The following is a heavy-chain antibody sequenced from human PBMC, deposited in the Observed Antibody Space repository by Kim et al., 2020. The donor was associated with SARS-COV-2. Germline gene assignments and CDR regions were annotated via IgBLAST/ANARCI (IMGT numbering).Heavy chain of an antibody. D-gene: IGHD1-26*01. Sequence: GGSLRLSCAASGFTLTSYGMHWVRQAPGKGLEWVAVIWNDGSKKYYADSVKGRFTISRDTSKNTVYLQMNSLRDEDTAVYYCARDARGSAGIGGGFDSWGQGTLVTVSS. CDR3: ARDARGSAGIGGGFDS. J-gene: IGHJ5*01. V-gene: IGHV3-33*01. CDR1: GFTLTSYG. CDR2: IWNDGSKK.